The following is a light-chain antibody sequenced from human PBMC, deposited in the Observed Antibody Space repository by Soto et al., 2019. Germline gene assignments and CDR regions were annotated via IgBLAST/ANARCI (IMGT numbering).Light chain of an antibody. V-gene: IGKV1-5*01. CDR3: QQYDSYSWT. CDR1: QSVSNW. Sequence: DIQMTQSPSTLSASVGERVTITCRASQSVSNWLAWYQQKPGKAPNLLIYDVSSLESGVPSRFSGSGSGTEFILTISSLQPDDFATYYCQQYDSYSWTFGQGTMVDIK. J-gene: IGKJ1*01. CDR2: DVS.